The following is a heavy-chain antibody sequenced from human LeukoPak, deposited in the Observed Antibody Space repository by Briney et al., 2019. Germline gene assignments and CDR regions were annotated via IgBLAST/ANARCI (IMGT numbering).Heavy chain of an antibody. Sequence: GGSLRLSCAASGFTFSSYGMSWVRQAPGKGLEWVSAISGSGGSTYYADSVKGRFTISRDNSKNTLYLQMNSLRAEDTAVYYCARAGFTFSDYFGSFFDYWGQGTLVTVSS. CDR2: ISGSGGST. CDR1: GFTFSSYG. V-gene: IGHV3-23*01. CDR3: ARAGFTFSDYFGSFFDY. J-gene: IGHJ4*02. D-gene: IGHD3-10*01.